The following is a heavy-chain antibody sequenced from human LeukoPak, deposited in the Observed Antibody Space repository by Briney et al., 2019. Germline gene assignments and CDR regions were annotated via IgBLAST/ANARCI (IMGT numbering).Heavy chain of an antibody. CDR1: GFTFSSSA. CDR3: ARAGSGSYYFDY. J-gene: IGHJ4*02. D-gene: IGHD1-26*01. CDR2: ISSSGSTI. V-gene: IGHV3-48*01. Sequence: GGSLRLSCAASGFTFSSSAMSWVRQAPGKGLEWVSDISSSGSTIYYADSVKGRFTISRDNAKNSLHLQMNSLTAEDTAVYYCARAGSGSYYFDYWGQGTLVTVSS.